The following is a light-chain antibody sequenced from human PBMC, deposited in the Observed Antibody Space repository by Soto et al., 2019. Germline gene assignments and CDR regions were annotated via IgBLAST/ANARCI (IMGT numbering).Light chain of an antibody. CDR3: QQYGSLPRT. CDR1: QSVSSY. J-gene: IGKJ1*01. Sequence: EIALTQSRGTLSLSPGERATLACRASQSVSSYIAWYQQKPGQAPRLLIYGASSRATGIPDRFSGSGSGTDFTLTISRLEPEDFAVYYCQQYGSLPRTFGQGTKVEIK. V-gene: IGKV3-20*01. CDR2: GAS.